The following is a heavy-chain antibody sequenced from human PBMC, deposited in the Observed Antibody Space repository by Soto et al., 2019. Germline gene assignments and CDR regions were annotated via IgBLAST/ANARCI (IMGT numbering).Heavy chain of an antibody. CDR2: IYSGGST. CDR3: ARDIKYCSGGSCEYYSGMDV. V-gene: IGHV3-53*01. CDR1: GFTVSSNY. D-gene: IGHD2-15*01. Sequence: EVQLVESGGGLIQPGGSLRLSCAASGFTVSSNYMSWVRQAPGKGLEWVSVIYSGGSTYYADSVKGRFTISRDNAKNTLDLQMDRLRADDTSVYYCARDIKYCSGGSCEYYSGMDVWGQGTTVTVSS. J-gene: IGHJ6*02.